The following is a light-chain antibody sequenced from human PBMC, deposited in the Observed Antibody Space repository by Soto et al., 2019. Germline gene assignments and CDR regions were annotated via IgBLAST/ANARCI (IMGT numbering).Light chain of an antibody. Sequence: EIVLTQSPGTLSLSPGERATLSCRASQSVRSNLAWYQQKPGQAPRLLIYGASTRATGIPARFSGSGSGTEFTLTISSLQSEDFAVYYCQQYNNWLWTFGQGTKVDI. CDR3: QQYNNWLWT. CDR1: QSVRSN. CDR2: GAS. V-gene: IGKV3-15*01. J-gene: IGKJ1*01.